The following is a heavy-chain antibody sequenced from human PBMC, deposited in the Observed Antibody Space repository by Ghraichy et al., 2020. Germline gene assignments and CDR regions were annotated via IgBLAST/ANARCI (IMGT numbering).Heavy chain of an antibody. D-gene: IGHD3-3*01. CDR3: ARSRARITIFGVVHKTGGWFDP. CDR1: GYTFTGYY. Sequence: ASVKVSCKASGYTFTGYYMHWVRQAPGQGLEWMGWINPNSGGTNYAQKFQGWVTMTRDTSISTAYMELSRLRSDDTAVYYCARSRARITIFGVVHKTGGWFDPWGQGTLVTVSS. V-gene: IGHV1-2*04. CDR2: INPNSGGT. J-gene: IGHJ5*02.